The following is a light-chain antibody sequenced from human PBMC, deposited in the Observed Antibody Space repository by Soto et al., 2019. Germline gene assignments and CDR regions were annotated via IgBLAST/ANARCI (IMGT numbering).Light chain of an antibody. J-gene: IGLJ1*01. CDR1: SSDVGG. CDR3: SSYTSSSTRV. Sequence: QSAPTQPASVSGSPGQSITISCTGTSSDVGGVSWYQQHPGKAPKLMIYDVSNRPSGVSNRFSGSKSGNTASLTISGLQAEDEADYYCSSYTSSSTRVFGTGTKLTVL. CDR2: DVS. V-gene: IGLV2-14*01.